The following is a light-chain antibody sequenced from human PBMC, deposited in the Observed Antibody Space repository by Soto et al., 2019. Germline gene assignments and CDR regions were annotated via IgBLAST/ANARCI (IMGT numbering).Light chain of an antibody. Sequence: QSVLTQPRSVSGSPGQSVTISCTGTSGDVGGYNFVSWYQQHPGKVPTLVIFDVSHRPSGVPDRFSGSKSGNTASLTISGLQAEDEADYYCCSYGGSYTWVFCGGTKLTVL. V-gene: IGLV2-11*01. CDR2: DVS. J-gene: IGLJ2*01. CDR3: CSYGGSYTWV. CDR1: SGDVGGYNF.